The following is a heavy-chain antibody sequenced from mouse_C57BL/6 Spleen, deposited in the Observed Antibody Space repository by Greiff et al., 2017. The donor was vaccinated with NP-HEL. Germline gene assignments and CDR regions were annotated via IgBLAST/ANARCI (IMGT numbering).Heavy chain of an antibody. CDR2: IYPGSGST. V-gene: IGHV1-55*01. CDR3: ARSGGLRRAMDY. CDR1: GYTFTSYW. Sequence: VKLMESGAELVKPGASVKMSCKASGYTFTSYWITWVKQRPGQGLEWIGDIYPGSGSTNYNEKFKSKATLTVDTSSSTAYMQLSSLTSEDSAVYYCARSGGLRRAMDYWGQGTSVTVSS. D-gene: IGHD2-4*01. J-gene: IGHJ4*01.